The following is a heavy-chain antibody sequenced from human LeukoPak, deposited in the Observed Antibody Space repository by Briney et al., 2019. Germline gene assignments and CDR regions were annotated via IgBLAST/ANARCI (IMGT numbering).Heavy chain of an antibody. CDR3: ARGDYYDSSGYPNWFGP. V-gene: IGHV1-8*01. CDR2: MDPNSGNT. J-gene: IGHJ5*02. D-gene: IGHD3-22*01. CDR1: GYTFLSYD. Sequence: ASVNVSCKASGYTFLSYDINWVRQATGQGLEWMGWMDPNSGNTGYAQKFQGRVTMTRNTSISTAYMELSSLRSEDTAVYYCARGDYYDSSGYPNWFGPWGQGTLVTVSS.